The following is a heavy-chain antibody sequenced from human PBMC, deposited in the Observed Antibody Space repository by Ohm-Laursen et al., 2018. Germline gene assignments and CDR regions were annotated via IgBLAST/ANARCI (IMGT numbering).Heavy chain of an antibody. D-gene: IGHD1-26*01. CDR2: ISSSGTAK. CDR1: GFTFSSYS. Sequence: SLRLSCAASGFTFSSYSMNWVRQAPGKGLEWVAYISSSGTAKHYADSVKGRFTISRDDAKNSLYLQMNSLRAEDTAIYYCARDSSPRTREGATNSWGQGTLVTVSS. CDR3: ARDSSPRTREGATNS. V-gene: IGHV3-48*04. J-gene: IGHJ4*02.